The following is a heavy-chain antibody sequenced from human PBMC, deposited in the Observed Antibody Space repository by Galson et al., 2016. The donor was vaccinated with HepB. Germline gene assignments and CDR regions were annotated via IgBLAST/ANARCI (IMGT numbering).Heavy chain of an antibody. Sequence: SLRLSCAASGFTLDDYAMQWVRQAPGKGLEWVSGISWNSGSIGYADSVKGRFTISRDNAKNSLYLQMNRLRAEDTALYYCAKDMAMVRGVTLDYWGQGTLVTVSS. CDR2: ISWNSGSI. CDR1: GFTLDDYA. D-gene: IGHD3-10*01. CDR3: AKDMAMVRGVTLDY. J-gene: IGHJ4*02. V-gene: IGHV3-9*01.